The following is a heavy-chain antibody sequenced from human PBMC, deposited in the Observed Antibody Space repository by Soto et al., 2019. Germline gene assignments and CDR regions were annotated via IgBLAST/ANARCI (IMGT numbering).Heavy chain of an antibody. V-gene: IGHV1-2*02. CDR3: ARERFRIAAATVTAGGY. Sequence: ASVKVSCKASGYTFTGYYMRWVRQAPGQGLEWMGWINPNSGGTNYAQKFQGRVTMTRDTSISTAYMELSRLRSDDTAVYYCARERFRIAAATVTAGGYWGQGTLVTV. CDR2: INPNSGGT. J-gene: IGHJ4*02. CDR1: GYTFTGYY. D-gene: IGHD6-13*01.